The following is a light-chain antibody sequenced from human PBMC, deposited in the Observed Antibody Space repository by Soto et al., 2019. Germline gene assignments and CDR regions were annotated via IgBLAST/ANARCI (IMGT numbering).Light chain of an antibody. CDR1: SSDVGGYDY. Sequence: QSALTQPASVSGPPGQSITISCTGTSSDVGGYDYVSWYQQHPGKAPKLMLYDVSNRPSGLSNRFSGSKSGNTASLTISGLQAEDEADYFCTSYAGSSTLDVFGTGTKLTVL. J-gene: IGLJ1*01. CDR2: DVS. CDR3: TSYAGSSTLDV. V-gene: IGLV2-14*01.